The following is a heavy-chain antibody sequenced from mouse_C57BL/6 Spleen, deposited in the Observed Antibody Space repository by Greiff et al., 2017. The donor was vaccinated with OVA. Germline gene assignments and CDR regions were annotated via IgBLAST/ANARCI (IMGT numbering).Heavy chain of an antibody. D-gene: IGHD1-1*01. CDR2: IYPGSGST. CDR3: ARVETVEGSWFAY. CDR1: GYTFTSYW. Sequence: QVQLQQPGAELVKPGASVKMSCKASGYTFTSYWITWVKQRPGQGLEWFGDIYPGSGSTNYNEKFKSKATLTVDTSSSTAYRQLSSLTSEDSAVYYCARVETVEGSWFAYWGQGTLVTVSA. V-gene: IGHV1-55*01. J-gene: IGHJ3*01.